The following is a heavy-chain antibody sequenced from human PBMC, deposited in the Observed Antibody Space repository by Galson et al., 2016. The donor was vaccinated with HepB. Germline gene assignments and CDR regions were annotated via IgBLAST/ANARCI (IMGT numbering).Heavy chain of an antibody. CDR1: GFTFRTSW. CDR3: ARGDRHSSSWWGFDY. D-gene: IGHD6-13*01. J-gene: IGHJ4*02. V-gene: IGHV3-7*03. CDR2: INPDGSQT. Sequence: SLGLSCAASGFTFRTSWMSWVRQPPGKGPEWVANINPDGSQTYYVDSVKGRFTISRDNAKNSLYLQMDSLRAEDTAVYYCARGDRHSSSWWGFDYWGQGTLVTVSS.